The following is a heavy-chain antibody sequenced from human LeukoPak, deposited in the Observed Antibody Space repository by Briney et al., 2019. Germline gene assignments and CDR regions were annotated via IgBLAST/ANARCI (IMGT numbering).Heavy chain of an antibody. CDR3: AKDTASSWWYFDL. Sequence: GGSLRLSCAASGFTFSSYSMNWVRQAPGKGLEWVSSISSSSSYIYYADSVKGRFTISRDNAKNSLYLQMNSLRAEDTAVYYCAKDTASSWWYFDLWGRGTLVTVSS. CDR1: GFTFSSYS. V-gene: IGHV3-21*04. CDR2: ISSSSSYI. J-gene: IGHJ2*01. D-gene: IGHD5-18*01.